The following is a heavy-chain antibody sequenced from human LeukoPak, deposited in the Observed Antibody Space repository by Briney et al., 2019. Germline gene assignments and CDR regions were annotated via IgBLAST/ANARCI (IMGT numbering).Heavy chain of an antibody. CDR3: ARVDQLPNYYYYGMDV. CDR1: GYTFTGYY. Sequence: GASVKVSCKASGYTFTGYYMYWVRQAPGQGLEWMGWINPNSGGTNYAQKFQGRVTMTRDTSISTAYMELSRLRSDDTAVYYCARVDQLPNYYYYGMDVWGQGTTVTVSS. D-gene: IGHD2-2*01. V-gene: IGHV1-2*02. CDR2: INPNSGGT. J-gene: IGHJ6*02.